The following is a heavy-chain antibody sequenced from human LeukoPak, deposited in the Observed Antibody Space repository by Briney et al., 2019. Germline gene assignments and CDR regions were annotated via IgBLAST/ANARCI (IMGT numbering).Heavy chain of an antibody. V-gene: IGHV1-46*01. CDR3: ARDQEGFDY. CDR2: IYPRDGST. CDR1: GYTFTSNY. Sequence: GSVKVSCKASGYTFTSNYIHWVQQAPGQGLEWMGMIYPRDGSTSYAQKFQGRVTVTRDTSTSTVHMELSGLRSEDTAVYYCARDQEGFDYWGQGTLVTVSS. J-gene: IGHJ4*02.